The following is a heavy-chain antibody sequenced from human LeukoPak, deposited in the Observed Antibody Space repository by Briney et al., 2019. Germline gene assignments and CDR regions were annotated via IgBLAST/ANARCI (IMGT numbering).Heavy chain of an antibody. D-gene: IGHD5-18*01. CDR2: IYPGDSDT. Sequence: GEPLKTSCKGSGYSFTSYWIGWVRPMPGKGLEWMGIIYPGDSDTRYSTSFQGQVTISADKSISTAYLQWSSLKASDTAMYYCARRRDERGYKDIFDIWGQGTMVTVSS. CDR3: ARRRDERGYKDIFDI. J-gene: IGHJ3*02. CDR1: GYSFTSYW. V-gene: IGHV5-51*01.